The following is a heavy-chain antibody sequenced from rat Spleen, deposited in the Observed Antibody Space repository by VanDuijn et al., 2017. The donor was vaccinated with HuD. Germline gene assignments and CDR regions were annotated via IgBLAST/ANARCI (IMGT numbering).Heavy chain of an antibody. D-gene: IGHD1-6*01. J-gene: IGHJ2*01. Sequence: EVQLVESGGGLVQPGRSLKLSCAASGFTFSDYYMAWVRQAPTKGLEWVASISYDGGSTYYRDSVKGRFTISRDNAKNTLYLQLDSLKSEDTAIYFCARLPRIPYYFDYWGQGVMVTVSS. CDR1: GFTFSDYY. CDR3: ARLPRIPYYFDY. V-gene: IGHV5-20*01. CDR2: ISYDGGST.